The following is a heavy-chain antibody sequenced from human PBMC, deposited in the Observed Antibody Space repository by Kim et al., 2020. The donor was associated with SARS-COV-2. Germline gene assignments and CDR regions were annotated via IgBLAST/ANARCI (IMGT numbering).Heavy chain of an antibody. J-gene: IGHJ5*02. CDR3: AGTPERPENWFDP. V-gene: IGHV4-59*13. CDR2: IYYSGST. Sequence: SETLSLTCTVSGGSISSYYWSWIRQPPGKGLEWIGYIYYSGSTNYNPSLKSRVTISVDTSKNQFSLKLSSVTAADTAVYYCAGTPERPENWFDPWGQGTLVTVSS. D-gene: IGHD2-15*01. CDR1: GGSISSYY.